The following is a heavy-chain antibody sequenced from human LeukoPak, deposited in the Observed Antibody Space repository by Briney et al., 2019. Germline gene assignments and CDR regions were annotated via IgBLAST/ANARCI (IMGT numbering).Heavy chain of an antibody. J-gene: IGHJ4*02. CDR1: GYTFSNFG. CDR2: ISGNNDNP. CDR3: ARDGTSTDDY. Sequence: ASVRVSCKTSGYTFSNFGINWVRQAPGQGLEWMGWISGNNDNPNYGQKFQGRLTVTTDTSTSTAYMELRNLRFEDTAVYYCARDGTSTDDYWGQGTLVTVSS. V-gene: IGHV1-18*01. D-gene: IGHD2-2*01.